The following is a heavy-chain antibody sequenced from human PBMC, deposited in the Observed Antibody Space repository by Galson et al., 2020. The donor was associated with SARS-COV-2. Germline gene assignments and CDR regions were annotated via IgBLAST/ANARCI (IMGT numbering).Heavy chain of an antibody. J-gene: IGHJ3*02. CDR2: ISYAGSNK. CDR3: ARDPAILTGYYGAFDI. V-gene: IGHV3-30-3*01. D-gene: IGHD3-9*01. Sequence: GESLQISCAASGFTFSSYAMHWVRQAPGKGLEWVAVISYAGSNKYYADSVKGRFTITRDNSKNTLYLQMNSQRAEDTAVYYCARDPAILTGYYGAFDIWGQGTMVTVSS. CDR1: GFTFSSYA.